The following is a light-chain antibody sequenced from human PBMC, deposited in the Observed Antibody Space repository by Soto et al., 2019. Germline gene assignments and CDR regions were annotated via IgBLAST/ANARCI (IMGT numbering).Light chain of an antibody. V-gene: IGLV1-44*01. CDR3: ATWDDSLNARGV. J-gene: IGLJ3*02. CDR2: NNN. Sequence: QSVLTQTPSASGTPGQTVTISCSGSRSNIGNNAVSWYQQFPGTAPKLLIYNNNQRPSGVPDRFSGPKSGTSASLAISGLQPEDEADYYCATWDDSLNARGVFGGGTKLTVL. CDR1: RSNIGNNA.